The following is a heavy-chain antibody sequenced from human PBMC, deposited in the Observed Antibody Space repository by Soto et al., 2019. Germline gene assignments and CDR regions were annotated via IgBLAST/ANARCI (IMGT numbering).Heavy chain of an antibody. CDR2: IYYSGST. D-gene: IGHD3-22*01. CDR3: ARLDSRGFFDS. Sequence: QVQLQESGPGLVKPSETLSLTCTVSGGSISSYYWSWIRQPPVKGLEWIGYIYYSGSTNYSPSLKSRITISVDTSKTQFSLKLSSVTAADTAVYYCARLDSRGFFDSWGQGTLVTVSS. V-gene: IGHV4-59*08. CDR1: GGSISSYY. J-gene: IGHJ4*02.